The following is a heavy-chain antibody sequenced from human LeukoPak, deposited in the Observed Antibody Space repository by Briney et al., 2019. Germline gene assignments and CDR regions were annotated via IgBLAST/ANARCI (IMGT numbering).Heavy chain of an antibody. D-gene: IGHD2-2*01. V-gene: IGHV4-30-4*01. CDR2: IYYSGST. J-gene: IGHJ3*02. CDR3: ARDNQYCSSTSCYGAFDI. CDR1: GGSISSGDYY. Sequence: PSQTLSLTCTVSGGSISSGDYYWSWIRQPPGKGLGWIGYIYYSGSTNYNPSLKSRVTISVDTSKNQFSLKLSSVTAADTAVYCCARDNQYCSSTSCYGAFDIWGQGTMVTVSS.